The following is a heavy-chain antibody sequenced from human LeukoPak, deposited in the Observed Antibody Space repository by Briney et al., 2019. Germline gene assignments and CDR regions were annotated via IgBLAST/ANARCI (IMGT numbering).Heavy chain of an antibody. J-gene: IGHJ4*02. CDR2: IWYDGSNK. D-gene: IGHD5-18*01. Sequence: GGSLRLSCAASGFTFSSYGMHWVRQAPGKGLEWVAVIWYDGSNKYYADSVKGRFTISRDNSKNTLYLQMNSLRAEDTAVYYCAREGGYSYVLEPHYYFDYWGQGTLVTVSS. CDR3: AREGGYSYVLEPHYYFDY. CDR1: GFTFSSYG. V-gene: IGHV3-33*01.